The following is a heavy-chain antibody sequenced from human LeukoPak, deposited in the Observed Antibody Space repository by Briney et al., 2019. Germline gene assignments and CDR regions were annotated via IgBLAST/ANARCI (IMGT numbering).Heavy chain of an antibody. J-gene: IGHJ4*02. CDR2: INPNSGST. V-gene: IGHV1-2*02. Sequence: GASVKVSCKASRYSFTGYYMHWVRQAPGQGLEWMGWINPNSGSTRYAQKFKGRVTMTRDTSISTAYMELSRLRSDDTAVYYCARVDTAMVAGGGDYWGQGTLVTVSS. CDR1: RYSFTGYY. CDR3: ARVDTAMVAGGGDY. D-gene: IGHD5-18*01.